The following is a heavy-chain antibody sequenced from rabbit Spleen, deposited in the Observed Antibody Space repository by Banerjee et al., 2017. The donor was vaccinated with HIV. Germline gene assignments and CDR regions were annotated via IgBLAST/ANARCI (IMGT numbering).Heavy chain of an antibody. V-gene: IGHV1S40*01. CDR3: ARDLAGAIGWNFYL. D-gene: IGHD4-1*01. CDR2: INTATGKP. Sequence: QSLEESGGDLVKPGASLTLTCKASGFSFSDRDVMCWVRQAPGKGLEWIACINTATGKPVYATWAKGRFTISTTSSTTVTLQMTSLTAADTATYFCARDLAGAIGWNFYLWGPGTLVTVS. CDR1: GFSFSDRDV. J-gene: IGHJ4*01.